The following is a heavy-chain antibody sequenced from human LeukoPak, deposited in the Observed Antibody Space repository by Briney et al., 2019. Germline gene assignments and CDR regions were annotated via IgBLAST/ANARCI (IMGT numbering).Heavy chain of an antibody. CDR1: GFTVNNNY. Sequence: GGSLRLSCAASGFTVNNNYMNWVRQAPGKGLEWVSDIYAGGETYYADSVRGSFTISRDASTLYLQMNSLRAEDTAVYYCARGQPPWVYGSGSFYHFDYWGQGTMVTVSS. CDR3: ARGQPPWVYGSGSFYHFDY. V-gene: IGHV3-66*01. J-gene: IGHJ4*02. CDR2: IYAGGET. D-gene: IGHD3-10*01.